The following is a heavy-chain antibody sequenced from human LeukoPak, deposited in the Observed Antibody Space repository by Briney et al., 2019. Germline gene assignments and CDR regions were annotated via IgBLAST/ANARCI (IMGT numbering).Heavy chain of an antibody. CDR2: IYYSGST. V-gene: IGHV4-39*01. CDR1: GDSIRTSSYY. D-gene: IGHD3-22*01. Sequence: SETLSLTCTVSGDSIRTSSYYWGWIRQPPGKGLEWIGSIYYSGSTYYNPSLKSRVAVSMDTSKNQFSLKLSSVTAADTAMYYCARQFYHDSSGADYWGQGLLVTVSS. J-gene: IGHJ4*02. CDR3: ARQFYHDSSGADY.